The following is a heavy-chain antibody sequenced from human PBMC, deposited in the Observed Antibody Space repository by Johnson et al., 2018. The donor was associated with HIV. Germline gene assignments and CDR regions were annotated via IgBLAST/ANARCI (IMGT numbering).Heavy chain of an antibody. V-gene: IGHV3-30*04. CDR2: ISYDGSTE. CDR1: GFTFSNYA. D-gene: IGHD6-19*01. J-gene: IGHJ3*02. CDR3: AKDLRQVAVNDVFDI. Sequence: QVQLVESGGGVVQPGRSLRLSCAASGFTFSNYAVHWVRQAPGKGLEWVAVISYDGSTEYYADSVKGRFTISSDNSKNKLYLQMNSLRVEDTAVYYCAKDLRQVAVNDVFDIWGQGTVVSVSS.